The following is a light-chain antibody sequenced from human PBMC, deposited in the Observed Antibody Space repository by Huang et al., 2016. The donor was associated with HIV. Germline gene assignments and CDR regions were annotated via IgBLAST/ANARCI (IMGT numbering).Light chain of an antibody. Sequence: EIVMTQSPVTLSVSPGESATLSCRASQNVSTNLAWYQHKLGRAPRLLIYGASTRATSVPARFSASGSGTEFTLTVGGLRSDDFAVYYCQHYDNWAPATFGQGTKLEFK. V-gene: IGKV3-15*01. J-gene: IGKJ1*01. CDR3: QHYDNWAPAT. CDR1: QNVSTN. CDR2: GAS.